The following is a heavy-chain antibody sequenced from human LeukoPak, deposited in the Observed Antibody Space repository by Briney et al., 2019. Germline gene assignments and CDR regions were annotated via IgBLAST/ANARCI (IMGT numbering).Heavy chain of an antibody. CDR1: GFTFSSYA. Sequence: GGSVRLSCAASGFTFSSYAMSWVRQAPGKGLEWVSAISGSGGSTYYADSVKGRFTISRDNSKNTLYLQMNSLRAEDTAVYYCAKDPRAPGIRLYYFDYWGQGTLVTVSS. J-gene: IGHJ4*02. CDR3: AKDPRAPGIRLYYFDY. V-gene: IGHV3-23*01. D-gene: IGHD5-12*01. CDR2: ISGSGGST.